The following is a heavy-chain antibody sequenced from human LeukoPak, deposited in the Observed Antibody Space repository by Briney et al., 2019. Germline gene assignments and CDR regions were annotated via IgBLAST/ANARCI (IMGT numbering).Heavy chain of an antibody. CDR2: ISAYNGNT. V-gene: IGHV1-18*01. D-gene: IGHD6-13*01. CDR3: ASTVRWYRAFDI. Sequence: ASVKVSCKASGCTFPSYGISWVRQAPGQGVEWMGWISAYNGNTNYAQKLQGRVTMTTDTSTSTAYMELRSLRSDDTAVYYCASTVRWYRAFDIWGQGTMVTVSS. J-gene: IGHJ3*02. CDR1: GCTFPSYG.